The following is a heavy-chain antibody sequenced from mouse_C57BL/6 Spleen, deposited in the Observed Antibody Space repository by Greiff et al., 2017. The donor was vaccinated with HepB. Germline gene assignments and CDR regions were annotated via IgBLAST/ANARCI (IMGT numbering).Heavy chain of an antibody. J-gene: IGHJ2*01. CDR3: ARQRGYSNYYFDY. V-gene: IGHV5-6*02. CDR1: GFTFSSYG. D-gene: IGHD2-5*01. Sequence: DVKLVESGGDLVKPGGSLKLSCAASGFTFSSYGMSWVRQTPDKRLEWVATISSGGSYTYYPDSVKGRFTISRDNAKNTLYLQMSSLKSEDTAMYYCARQRGYSNYYFDYWGQGTTLTVSS. CDR2: ISSGGSYT.